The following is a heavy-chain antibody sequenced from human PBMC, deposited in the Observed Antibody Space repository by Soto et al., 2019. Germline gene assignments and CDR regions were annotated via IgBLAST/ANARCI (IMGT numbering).Heavy chain of an antibody. Sequence: PGGSLRLSCAASGFTFSRYWMHWVRQAPGKGLVWVSRISSYGSDTHYADSVKGRFTISRDNAKNTLYLQMNSLRADDTAVYYCASNYAYAEGYYYYYMDVWGKGTTVTVSS. J-gene: IGHJ6*03. D-gene: IGHD3-16*01. V-gene: IGHV3-74*01. CDR2: ISSYGSDT. CDR3: ASNYAYAEGYYYYYMDV. CDR1: GFTFSRYW.